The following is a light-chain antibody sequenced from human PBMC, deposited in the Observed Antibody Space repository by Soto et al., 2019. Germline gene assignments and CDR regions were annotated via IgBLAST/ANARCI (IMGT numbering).Light chain of an antibody. CDR1: KSDIGVYDF. Sequence: QSVLTQPPSASGSPGQSVTISCTGTKSDIGVYDFVSWYQHHPGKAPRLIIYEVVQRPSGVPDRFSGSKSGNTASLTVSGLQAADEADYFCKSYAGSNTYVFGSGTKVTRP. CDR3: KSYAGSNTYV. V-gene: IGLV2-8*01. CDR2: EVV. J-gene: IGLJ1*01.